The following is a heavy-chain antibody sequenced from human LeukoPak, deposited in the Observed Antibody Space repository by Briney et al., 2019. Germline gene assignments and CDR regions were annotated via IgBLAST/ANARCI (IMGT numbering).Heavy chain of an antibody. D-gene: IGHD2-2*01. J-gene: IGHJ4*02. Sequence: SETLSLTCTVSGYSISSGYYWGWIRQPPGKGLEWIGEINHSGSTNYNPSLKSRVTISVDTSKNQFSLKLSSVTAADTAVYYCARHAFDCSSTSCYPSRGFDYWGQGTLVTVSS. CDR3: ARHAFDCSSTSCYPSRGFDY. V-gene: IGHV4-38-2*02. CDR1: GYSISSGYY. CDR2: INHSGST.